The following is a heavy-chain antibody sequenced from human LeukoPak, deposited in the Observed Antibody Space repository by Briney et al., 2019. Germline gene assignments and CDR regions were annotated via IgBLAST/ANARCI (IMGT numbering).Heavy chain of an antibody. Sequence: GGSLRLSCAASGFTFGDYYMSWIRQAPGKGLEWLSYIIPSGTYTNYAESVKGRFTISRDNAKNSVYLQMKSLRVEDTALYYCAGYCGGAKCYDAFDTWGQGTMVTISS. D-gene: IGHD2-21*01. CDR2: IIPSGTYT. V-gene: IGHV3-11*03. CDR3: AGYCGGAKCYDAFDT. J-gene: IGHJ3*02. CDR1: GFTFGDYY.